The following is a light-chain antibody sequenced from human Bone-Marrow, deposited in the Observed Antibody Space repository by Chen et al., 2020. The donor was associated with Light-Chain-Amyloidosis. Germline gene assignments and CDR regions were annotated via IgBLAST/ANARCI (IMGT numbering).Light chain of an antibody. Sequence: SVSVSPGQTARITCSGDDLPTKYAHWYQQKPGQAPVLVIHRDTERPSGISERFSGSSSGTTATLTISGVQAEDEADYHCQSADSSGTYEVIFGGGTKLTVL. CDR3: QSADSSGTYEVI. J-gene: IGLJ2*01. CDR2: RDT. V-gene: IGLV3-25*03. CDR1: DLPTKY.